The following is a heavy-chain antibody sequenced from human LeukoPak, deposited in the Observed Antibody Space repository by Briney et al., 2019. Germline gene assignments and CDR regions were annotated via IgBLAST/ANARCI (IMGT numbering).Heavy chain of an antibody. CDR3: AKDRGSGSYYNLPDY. CDR2: LIGSGGST. Sequence: PGGSLRLSCAASGFTFSSYAMSWVRQAPGKGLEWVSSLIGSGGSTYYADSVKGRFTISRDNSKNTLYLQMNSLRAEDTAFYYCAKDRGSGSYYNLPDYWGQGTLVTVSS. D-gene: IGHD3-10*01. V-gene: IGHV3-23*01. J-gene: IGHJ4*02. CDR1: GFTFSSYA.